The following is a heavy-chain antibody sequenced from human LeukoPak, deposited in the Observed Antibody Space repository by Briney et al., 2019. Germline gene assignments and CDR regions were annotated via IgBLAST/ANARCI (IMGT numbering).Heavy chain of an antibody. D-gene: IGHD2-2*01. CDR1: GGSFSGYY. CDR3: ATRYCSSTSCYPDWFGP. CDR2: INHSGST. Sequence: SETLSLTCAVYGGSFSGYYWSWIRQPPGKGLEWIGEINHSGSTNYNPSLKSRVTISVDTSKNQFSLKLSSVTAADTAVYYCATRYCSSTSCYPDWFGPWGQGTLVTVSS. J-gene: IGHJ5*02. V-gene: IGHV4-34*01.